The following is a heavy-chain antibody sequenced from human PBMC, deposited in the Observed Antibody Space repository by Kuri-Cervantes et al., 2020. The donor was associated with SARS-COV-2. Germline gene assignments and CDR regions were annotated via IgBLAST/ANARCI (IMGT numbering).Heavy chain of an antibody. J-gene: IGHJ5*02. CDR3: ARDRCSRTTCYPWFDP. CDR2: IIPIFGTA. CDR1: GYTFTSYG. Sequence: SVKVSCKASGYTFTSYGISWVRQAPGQGLEWMGWIIPIFGTANYAQKFQGRVTITADGSTSTAYMELSSLRSEDTAVYYCARDRCSRTTCYPWFDPWGQGTLVTVSS. V-gene: IGHV1-69*13. D-gene: IGHD2-2*01.